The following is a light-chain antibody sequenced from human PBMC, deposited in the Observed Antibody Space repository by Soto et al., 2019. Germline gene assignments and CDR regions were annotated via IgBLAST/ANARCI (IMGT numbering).Light chain of an antibody. Sequence: QSALTQPPSASGSPGQSLTISCTGTSSDVGGHAYVSWYQHFPGKAPKLIIYEVTKRPSGVPDRFSGSKSGNTASLTVSGLQAEDEGDYYCSSYVGGKNFHVVFGGGTKVTVL. CDR1: SSDVGGHAY. CDR2: EVT. J-gene: IGLJ2*01. CDR3: SSYVGGKNFHVV. V-gene: IGLV2-8*01.